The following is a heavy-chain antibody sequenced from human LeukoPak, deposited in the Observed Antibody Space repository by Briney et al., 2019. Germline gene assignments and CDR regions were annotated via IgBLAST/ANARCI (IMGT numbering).Heavy chain of an antibody. CDR2: ISSSGSTK. CDR3: ARVLYYYDSSGADY. CDR1: GLSLSDYA. D-gene: IGHD3-22*01. V-gene: IGHV3-48*03. Sequence: GGSLRLSCAASGLSLSDYAMNWVRQTPGKGLEWVSHISSSGSTKYYADSVKGRFTISRDDAKNSLYLQMNSLRAEDTAVYYCARVLYYYDSSGADYWGQGTLVTVSS. J-gene: IGHJ4*02.